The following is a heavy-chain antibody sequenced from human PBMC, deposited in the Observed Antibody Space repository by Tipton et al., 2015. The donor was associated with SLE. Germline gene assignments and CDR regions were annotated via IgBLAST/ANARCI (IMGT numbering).Heavy chain of an antibody. CDR1: GGSFSGYY. V-gene: IGHV4-34*01. J-gene: IGHJ6*03. CDR3: ARVDYYYMDV. Sequence: LRLSCAVYGGSFSGYYWSWIRQPPGKGLEWIGEINHSGSTNYNPSLKSRVTISVDTSKNQFSLKLSSVTAADTAVYYCARVDYYYMDVWGKGTTVTVSS. CDR2: INHSGST.